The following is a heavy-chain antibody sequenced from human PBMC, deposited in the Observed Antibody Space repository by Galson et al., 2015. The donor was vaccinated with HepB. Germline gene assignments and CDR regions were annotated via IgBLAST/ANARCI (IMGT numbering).Heavy chain of an antibody. V-gene: IGHV3-30-3*01. CDR2: ISNDGSNK. D-gene: IGHD2-15*01. CDR1: GFSFSSYA. Sequence: SLRLSCAASGFSFSSYAMHWVRQAPGKGLEWVAVISNDGSNKYDADSVKGRFIISRDNSKNTLYLQMNSLRAEDTAVYYCARGEYCSGGSCYPGGGYYYYMDVWGKGTTVTVSS. CDR3: ARGEYCSGGSCYPGGGYYYYMDV. J-gene: IGHJ6*03.